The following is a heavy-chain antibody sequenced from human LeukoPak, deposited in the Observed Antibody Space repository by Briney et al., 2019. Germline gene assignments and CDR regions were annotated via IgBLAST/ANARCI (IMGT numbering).Heavy chain of an antibody. Sequence: TGGSLRLSCSASGFTFSTYAMLWVRQAPGKGLEYVSAISSNGISTYYADSVTGRFTISRDNSKSTLYLQMSSLGTEDTAVYYCVKGGLTVYAYDFHYWGQGTLVTVSS. CDR1: GFTFSTYA. CDR2: ISSNGIST. J-gene: IGHJ4*02. V-gene: IGHV3-64D*09. D-gene: IGHD2-8*01. CDR3: VKGGLTVYAYDFHY.